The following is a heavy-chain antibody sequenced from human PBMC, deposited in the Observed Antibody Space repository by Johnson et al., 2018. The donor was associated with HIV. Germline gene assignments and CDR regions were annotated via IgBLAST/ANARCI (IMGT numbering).Heavy chain of an antibody. CDR2: ISGSGGST. J-gene: IGHJ3*02. Sequence: VQLVESGGGLVQPGGSLRLSCAASGFTFSSYAMSWVRQAPGKGLVWVSAISGSGGSTYYADSVKGRFTISRANSKNTLYVEMNSLRAEDTAVYYCAKSDCSGGSCYSVWRHAFDIWGQGTMVTVSS. V-gene: IGHV3-23*04. CDR3: AKSDCSGGSCYSVWRHAFDI. D-gene: IGHD2-15*01. CDR1: GFTFSSYA.